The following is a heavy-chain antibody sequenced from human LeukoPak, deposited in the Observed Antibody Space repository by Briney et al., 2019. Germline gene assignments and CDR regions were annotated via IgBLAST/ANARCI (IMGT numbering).Heavy chain of an antibody. Sequence: PGGSLRLSCEASGFTFSHYWMHWVRQAPGKGLVWVSRTNTDGSSTNYVDSVKGRFTISRDNAKNTMYLHMNSLRAEDTAVYYCVPTDSSGLDWGQGTLVTVSS. D-gene: IGHD3-22*01. CDR1: GFTFSHYW. V-gene: IGHV3-74*01. CDR2: TNTDGSST. J-gene: IGHJ4*02. CDR3: VPTDSSGLD.